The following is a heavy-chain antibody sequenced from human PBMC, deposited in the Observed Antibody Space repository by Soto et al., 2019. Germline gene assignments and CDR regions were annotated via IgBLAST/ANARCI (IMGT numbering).Heavy chain of an antibody. Sequence: ASLKVSCKASGYTFTSYDINWVRQATGQGLEWMGWMNPNSGNTGYAQKFQGRVTMTRNTSISTAYMELSSLRSEDTAVYCCARVKAYYDFWSGYEEDAFDIWGQGTMVTVSS. CDR1: GYTFTSYD. D-gene: IGHD3-3*01. CDR3: ARVKAYYDFWSGYEEDAFDI. CDR2: MNPNSGNT. J-gene: IGHJ3*02. V-gene: IGHV1-8*01.